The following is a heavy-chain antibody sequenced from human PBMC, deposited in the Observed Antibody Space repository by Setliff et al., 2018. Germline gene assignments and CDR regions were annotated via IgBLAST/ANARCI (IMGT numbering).Heavy chain of an antibody. J-gene: IGHJ4*02. CDR2: VSGSGMTR. V-gene: IGHV3-23*01. Sequence: PGASLKISCTASGFTFRKHALAWVRQAPGKGLQWVSSVSGSGMTRDYTDSVKGRFTVSRDSSQNKIHLQMDSLRAEDTGKYFCARADSDSYYPYYFDFWGQGVLVTVSS. CDR1: GFTFRKHA. CDR3: ARADSDSYYPYYFDF. D-gene: IGHD3-22*01.